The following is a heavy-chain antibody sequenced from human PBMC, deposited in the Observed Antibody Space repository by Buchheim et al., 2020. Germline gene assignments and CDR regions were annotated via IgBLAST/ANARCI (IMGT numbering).Heavy chain of an antibody. D-gene: IGHD3-3*01. CDR2: ISAYNGNT. Sequence: QVQLVQSGAEVKKPGASVKVSCKASGYTFTSYGISWVRQAPGQGLEWMGWISAYNGNTNYAQKLQGRITMTTDTSTSTAYMELRSLRSDDTAVYYCAREAGLEWLFDGRSNYYYYYGMDVWGQGTT. CDR3: AREAGLEWLFDGRSNYYYYYGMDV. CDR1: GYTFTSYG. J-gene: IGHJ6*02. V-gene: IGHV1-18*01.